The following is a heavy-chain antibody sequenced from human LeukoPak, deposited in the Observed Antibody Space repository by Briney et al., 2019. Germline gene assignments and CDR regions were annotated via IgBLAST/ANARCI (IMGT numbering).Heavy chain of an antibody. CDR1: GGSFSGYY. V-gene: IGHV4-34*01. CDR3: ARDEGRWSQGSY. J-gene: IGHJ4*02. Sequence: SETLSLTCAVYGGSFSGYYWSWIRQPPGKGLEWIGEINHSGSTNYNPSLKSRVTISVDTSKNQFSLKLSSVTAEDTAVYYCARDEGRWSQGSYWGQGTLVTVSS. D-gene: IGHD3-10*01. CDR2: INHSGST.